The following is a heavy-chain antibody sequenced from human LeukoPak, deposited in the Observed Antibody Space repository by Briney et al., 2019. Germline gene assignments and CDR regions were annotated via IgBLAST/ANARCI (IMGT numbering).Heavy chain of an antibody. J-gene: IGHJ4*02. CDR3: ARGDYDSLSFDS. CDR2: INPKSGGT. V-gene: IGHV1-2*02. D-gene: IGHD3-22*01. CDR1: GYTFSIYY. Sequence: ASVKVSCKASGYTFSIYYIHWVRQAPGQGLEWMGWINPKSGGTNYAQKFQGRVTMTRDTSITTAYMGLSRLRSDDTAVYYCARGDYDSLSFDSWGQGTLVTVSS.